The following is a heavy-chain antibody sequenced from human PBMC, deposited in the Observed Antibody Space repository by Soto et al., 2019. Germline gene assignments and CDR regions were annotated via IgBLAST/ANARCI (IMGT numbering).Heavy chain of an antibody. CDR1: GGSISSSSYY. J-gene: IGHJ5*02. D-gene: IGHD7-27*01. CDR2: IYYSGST. CDR3: ARLRGPIRATGWFDP. Sequence: SETLSLTCTVSGGSISSSSYYWGWIRQPPGKGLEWIGSIYYSGSTYYNPSLKSRVTISVDTSKNQFSLQLSSVTAADTAVYYCARLRGPIRATGWFDPWGQGTLVTVSS. V-gene: IGHV4-39*01.